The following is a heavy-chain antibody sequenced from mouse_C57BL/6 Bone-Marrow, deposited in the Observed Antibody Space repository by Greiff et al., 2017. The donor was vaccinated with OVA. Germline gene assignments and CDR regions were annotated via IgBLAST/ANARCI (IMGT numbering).Heavy chain of an antibody. J-gene: IGHJ2*01. CDR1: GYTFTSYW. CDR3: ATGITTVVAPVFDY. Sequence: VQLQQPGAELVKPGASVKVSCKASGYTFTSYWMHWVKQRPGQGLEWIGRIHPSDSDTNYNQKFKGKATLTVDKSSSTAYMQLSSLTSEDSAVYYCATGITTVVAPVFDYWGQGTTLTVSS. D-gene: IGHD1-1*01. CDR2: IHPSDSDT. V-gene: IGHV1-74*01.